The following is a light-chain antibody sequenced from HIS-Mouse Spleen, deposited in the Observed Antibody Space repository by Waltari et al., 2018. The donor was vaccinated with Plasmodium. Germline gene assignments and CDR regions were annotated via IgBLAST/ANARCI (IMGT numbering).Light chain of an antibody. CDR1: NIGSKS. V-gene: IGLV3-21*03. CDR2: DDS. J-gene: IGLJ2*01. Sequence: SYVLTQPPSVSVAPGKTARITCGGNNIGSKSVHWYQQKPGQAPVLVVYDDSDRPSGLPARFSGSNSGNTATLTISRVEAGDEADYYCQVWDSSSDHVVFGGGTKLTVL. CDR3: QVWDSSSDHVV.